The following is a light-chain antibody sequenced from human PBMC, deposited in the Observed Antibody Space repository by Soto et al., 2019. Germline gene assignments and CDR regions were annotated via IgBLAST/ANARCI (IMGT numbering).Light chain of an antibody. CDR1: SSDVGGYNY. Sequence: QSALTQPASVSGSPGQSITISCTGTSSDVGGYNYVSWYQQHPGKAPKLMIYEVSNRPSGVSNRFSGSKSGNTASLTISGLQAEDEADYYCHSYDTTVTGEVFGGGTKLTVL. J-gene: IGLJ3*02. CDR2: EVS. V-gene: IGLV2-14*01. CDR3: HSYDTTVTGEV.